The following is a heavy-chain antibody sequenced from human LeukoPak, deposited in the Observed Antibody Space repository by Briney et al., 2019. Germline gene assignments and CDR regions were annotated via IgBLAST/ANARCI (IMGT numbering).Heavy chain of an antibody. CDR2: IFYSGST. D-gene: IGHD6-19*01. Sequence: SETLSLTCTVSGGSISSSSYYWGWIRQPPGKGREWIGSIFYSGSTYYNPSLQSRVTISVDTSKNQFSLKLSSVTATDTAVYYCARYRGAVAGNYFDYWGQGTLVTVSS. V-gene: IGHV4-39*01. CDR3: ARYRGAVAGNYFDY. CDR1: GGSISSSSYY. J-gene: IGHJ4*02.